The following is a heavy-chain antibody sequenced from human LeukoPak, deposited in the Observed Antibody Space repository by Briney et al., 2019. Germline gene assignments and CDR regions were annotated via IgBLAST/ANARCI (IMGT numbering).Heavy chain of an antibody. D-gene: IGHD7-27*01. CDR2: NYYSGST. Sequence: SETLSLTCTVSGGSISSYYWSWIRQPPGKGLEWIGYNYYSGSTNYNPSLKSRVTISVDTSKNQFSLKLSSVTAADTAVYYCARDQGHWGSRRDAFDIWGQGTMVTVSS. J-gene: IGHJ3*02. V-gene: IGHV4-59*01. CDR1: GGSISSYY. CDR3: ARDQGHWGSRRDAFDI.